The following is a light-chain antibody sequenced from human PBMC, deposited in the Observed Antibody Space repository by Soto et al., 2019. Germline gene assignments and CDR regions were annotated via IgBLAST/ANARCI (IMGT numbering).Light chain of an antibody. Sequence: QSVLTQPPSASGSPGQSVTISCAGSNSDIGASNSVSWYQQHPGKAPKLLISEVTKRPSGVPDRFSGSKSDNTASLTVSGLQAEDEADYYCQSYDSSLSGLVFGGGTKLTVL. CDR3: QSYDSSLSGLV. J-gene: IGLJ2*01. CDR2: EVT. V-gene: IGLV2-8*01. CDR1: NSDIGASNS.